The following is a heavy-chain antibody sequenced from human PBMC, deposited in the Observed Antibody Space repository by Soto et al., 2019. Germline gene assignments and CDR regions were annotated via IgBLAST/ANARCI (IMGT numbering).Heavy chain of an antibody. Sequence: GGSLRLSCAASGFTFSSYGMHLVRPAPGKGLEWVAVIWYDGSNKYYADSVKGRFTISRDNSKNTLYLQMNSLRAEDTAVYYCARGPAYGDFLYYFDYWGQGTLVTVSS. J-gene: IGHJ4*02. D-gene: IGHD4-17*01. V-gene: IGHV3-33*01. CDR3: ARGPAYGDFLYYFDY. CDR1: GFTFSSYG. CDR2: IWYDGSNK.